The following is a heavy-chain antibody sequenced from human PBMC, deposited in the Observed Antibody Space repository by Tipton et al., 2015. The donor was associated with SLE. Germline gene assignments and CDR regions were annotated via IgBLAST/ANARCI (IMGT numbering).Heavy chain of an antibody. J-gene: IGHJ5*02. V-gene: IGHV3-74*01. CDR3: ARDFLYSSSWYSLDP. Sequence: SLRLSCAASGFTFSSYWMHWVRQAPGKGLVWVSRIYTDGSRTHYADSVRGRFTISRDNAKNTLYLQINSLRAEDTAVYYCARDFLYSSSWYSLDPWGQGTLVTVSS. CDR2: IYTDGSRT. D-gene: IGHD6-13*01. CDR1: GFTFSSYW.